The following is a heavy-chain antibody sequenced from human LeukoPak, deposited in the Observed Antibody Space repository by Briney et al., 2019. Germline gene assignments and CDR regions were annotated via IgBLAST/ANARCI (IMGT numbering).Heavy chain of an antibody. J-gene: IGHJ1*01. D-gene: IGHD3-22*01. CDR2: IKSDGST. CDR1: GFTFSTYW. V-gene: IGHV3-74*01. Sequence: SGGSLRLSCAASGFTFSTYWMHWVRQAPGKGLVWVSRIKSDGSTNYTDSVTGRFTISRDNANNTLSLQMNSLRPEDTGVYYCARAPSEIGGYYPEYFRHWGQGTLVTVSS. CDR3: ARAPSEIGGYYPEYFRH.